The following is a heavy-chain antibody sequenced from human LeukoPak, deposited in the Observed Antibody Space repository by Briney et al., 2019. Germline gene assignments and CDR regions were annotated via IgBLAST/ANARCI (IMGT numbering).Heavy chain of an antibody. CDR2: IWYDGSNK. CDR3: ARDGPGGY. CDR1: GFTFSSYG. Sequence: GGSLRLSCAASGFTFSSYGMHWVRQAPGKGLGWVAAIWYDGSNKYYADSVKGRFTISRDNSKNTLYLQMNSLRAEDTAVYYCARDGPGGYWGQGTLVTVSS. D-gene: IGHD3-10*01. V-gene: IGHV3-33*01. J-gene: IGHJ4*02.